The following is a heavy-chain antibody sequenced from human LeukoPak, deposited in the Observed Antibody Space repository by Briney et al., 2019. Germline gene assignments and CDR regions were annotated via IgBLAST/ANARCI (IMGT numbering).Heavy chain of an antibody. J-gene: IGHJ4*02. CDR3: ARYTANTAGYSFDF. CDR2: IHHSGVT. Sequence: PSETLFPTCTVSGYSISSGYYWSWIRQPPGKGLEWIATIHHSGVTYYNPSLKSRVTMSVDTSKNRFSLNLGSVTAAGTAVYYCARYTANTAGYSFDFWGQGALVTVSS. CDR1: GYSISSGYY. D-gene: IGHD3-22*01. V-gene: IGHV4-38-2*02.